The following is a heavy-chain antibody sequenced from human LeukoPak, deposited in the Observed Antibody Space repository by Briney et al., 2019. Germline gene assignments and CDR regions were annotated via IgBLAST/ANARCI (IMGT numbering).Heavy chain of an antibody. CDR3: ARDLTGNVFDY. D-gene: IGHD7-27*01. CDR1: GFPFSDYY. V-gene: IGHV3-11*01. Sequence: GGSLRLPCAASGFPFSDYYKYWTRQAPGKGLEWVSYISSRGSPIYYADSVKGRFTISRDNAKNSLYLQMNSLRAEDTAVYYCARDLTGNVFDYWGQGTLVTVSS. CDR2: ISSRGSPI. J-gene: IGHJ4*02.